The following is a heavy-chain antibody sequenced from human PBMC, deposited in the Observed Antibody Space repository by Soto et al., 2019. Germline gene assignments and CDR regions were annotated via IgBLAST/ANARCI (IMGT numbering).Heavy chain of an antibody. J-gene: IGHJ6*02. CDR3: AKLRGSAMDV. V-gene: IGHV3-23*01. CDR1: EFTFSSYA. D-gene: IGHD1-26*01. Sequence: XGSLGLSCAASEFTFSSYAMSWVRQAPGKGLEWVSAISGSGGGTYYADSVKGRFTISRDNSKNTLYLQMNSLRAEDTAVYYCAKLRGSAMDVWGQGTTVTVSS. CDR2: ISGSGGGT.